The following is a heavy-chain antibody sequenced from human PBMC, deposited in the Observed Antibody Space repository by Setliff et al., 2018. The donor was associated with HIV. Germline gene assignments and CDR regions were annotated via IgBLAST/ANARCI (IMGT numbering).Heavy chain of an antibody. V-gene: IGHV3-7*01. Sequence: PGESLKISCAASGFTFSDVWVNWVRQAPGRGLEWVANIDRDGSETNYVDSVKGRFTISRDNTKNSLYLQMDSLRAEDTTVYYCARKLQPGYGMDVWGQGTTVTVSS. D-gene: IGHD5-18*01. J-gene: IGHJ6*02. CDR2: IDRDGSET. CDR1: GFTFSDVW. CDR3: ARKLQPGYGMDV.